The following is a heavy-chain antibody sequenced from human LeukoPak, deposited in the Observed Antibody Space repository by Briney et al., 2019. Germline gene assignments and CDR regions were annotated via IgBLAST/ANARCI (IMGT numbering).Heavy chain of an antibody. J-gene: IGHJ4*02. CDR3: AREGTTVTMDFDY. D-gene: IGHD4-17*01. CDR2: ITSDGSNK. CDR1: GLSFSTYA. Sequence: QPGGSLRLSCAASGLSFSTYAMHWVRQAPGKGLEWVAVITSDGSNKYYADSVKGRFTISRDNAKNSLYLQMNSLRAEDTAVYYCAREGTTVTMDFDYWGQGTLVTVSS. V-gene: IGHV3-30-3*01.